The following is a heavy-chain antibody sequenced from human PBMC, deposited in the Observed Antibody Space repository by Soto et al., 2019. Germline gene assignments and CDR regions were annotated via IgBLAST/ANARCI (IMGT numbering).Heavy chain of an antibody. D-gene: IGHD3-3*01. CDR3: ARVITICGVVIKGRGPTINWFDP. CDR2: IYYSGST. V-gene: IGHV4-30-4*01. CDR1: GGSISSGDYY. J-gene: IGHJ5*02. Sequence: SETLSLTCTVSGGSISSGDYYWSWIRQPPGKGLEWIGYIYYSGSTYYNPSLKSRVTISVDTSKNQFSLKLSSVTAADTAVYYCARVITICGVVIKGRGPTINWFDPWGQGTLVTVSS.